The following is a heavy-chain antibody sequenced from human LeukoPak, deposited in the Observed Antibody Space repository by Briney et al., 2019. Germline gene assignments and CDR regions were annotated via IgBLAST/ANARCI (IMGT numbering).Heavy chain of an antibody. CDR3: AREGSSSWYRGRLDY. D-gene: IGHD6-13*01. CDR1: GFTFSSYS. V-gene: IGHV3-21*01. Sequence: GGSLRLSCAASGFTFSSYSMNWVRQAPGKGLEWVSSISSSSGSMYFADSVKGRFTISRDNAKNSLYLQMNSLRAEDTAVYYCAREGSSSWYRGRLDYWGQGTLVTVSS. CDR2: ISSSSGSM. J-gene: IGHJ4*02.